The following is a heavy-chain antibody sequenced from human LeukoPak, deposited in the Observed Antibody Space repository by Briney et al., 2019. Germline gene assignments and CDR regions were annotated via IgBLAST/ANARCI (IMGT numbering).Heavy chain of an antibody. J-gene: IGHJ4*02. V-gene: IGHV1-2*02. CDR1: GYTFTXYY. CDR3: ARVQDSSGWYG. Sequence: ASVKVSCKASGYTFTXYYMHWVRQAPGXXXXWMGWINPNSGGTNYAQKFQGRVTMTRDTSISTAYMELSRLRSDDTAVYYCARVQDSSGWYGWGQGTLVTVSS. D-gene: IGHD6-19*01. CDR2: INPNSGGT.